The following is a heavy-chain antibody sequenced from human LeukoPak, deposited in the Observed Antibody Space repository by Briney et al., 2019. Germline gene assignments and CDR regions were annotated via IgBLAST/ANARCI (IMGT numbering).Heavy chain of an antibody. Sequence: GGSLRLSCAASGFTFSTFAMIWVRQPPGKGLEWVSSIFPSGGEIHYADSVKGRFTISRDNSKDTLYLQMNSLRAEDTAVYYCAKDREYPSGYYYFDSWGQGTLVTVSS. V-gene: IGHV3-23*01. D-gene: IGHD5-12*01. CDR1: GFTFSTFA. J-gene: IGHJ4*02. CDR2: IFPSGGEI. CDR3: AKDREYPSGYYYFDS.